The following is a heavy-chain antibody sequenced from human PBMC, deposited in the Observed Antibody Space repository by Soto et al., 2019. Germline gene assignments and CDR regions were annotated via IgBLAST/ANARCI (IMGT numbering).Heavy chain of an antibody. D-gene: IGHD6-13*01. CDR1: GGTFSSYA. V-gene: IGHV1-69*06. Sequence: SVKVSCKASGGTFSSYAISWVRQAPGQGLEWMGGIIPIFGTANYAQKFQGRVTITADKSTSTAYMELSSLRSEDTAVYYCARLGIAAAQRIGGMDLWGQGTTVTVSS. CDR3: ARLGIAAAQRIGGMDL. J-gene: IGHJ6*02. CDR2: IIPIFGTA.